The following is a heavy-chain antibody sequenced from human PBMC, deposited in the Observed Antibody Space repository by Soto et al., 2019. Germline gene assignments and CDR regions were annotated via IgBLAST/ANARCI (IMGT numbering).Heavy chain of an antibody. J-gene: IGHJ4*02. CDR1: GDSVSSNSAA. D-gene: IGHD2-2*01. CDR2: TYYRSKWYN. V-gene: IGHV6-1*01. Sequence: SQTLSLTCAISGDSVSSNSAAWNWIRQSPSRGLEWLGRTYYRSKWYNDYAVSVKSRITINPDTSKNQFSLQLNSVTPEDTAVYYCARESPGMIVVVPAANRYFDYSGQGTLVTVAS. CDR3: ARESPGMIVVVPAANRYFDY.